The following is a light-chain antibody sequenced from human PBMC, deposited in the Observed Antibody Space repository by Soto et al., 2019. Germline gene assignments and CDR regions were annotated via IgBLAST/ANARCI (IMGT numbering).Light chain of an antibody. CDR2: GAS. V-gene: IGKV3-20*01. Sequence: EIVLTQSPGTLSLSPGERATLSCRASQSFSSSYLAWYQQKPGQAPRLLIYGASSRATGIPDRFSGSGSGTEFTLTISNLQSEDFAVYFCQQYHNWPPITFGQGTRLEI. CDR3: QQYHNWPPIT. CDR1: QSFSSSY. J-gene: IGKJ5*01.